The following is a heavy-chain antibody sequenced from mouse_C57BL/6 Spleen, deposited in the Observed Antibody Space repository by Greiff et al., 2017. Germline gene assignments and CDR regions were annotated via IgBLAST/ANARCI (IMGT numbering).Heavy chain of an antibody. CDR1: GYTFTSYW. V-gene: IGHV1-64*01. CDR2: IHPNSGST. CDR3: ARHDDYDEDPCAMDY. Sequence: QVQLKQPGAELVKPGASVKLSCKASGYTFTSYWMHWVKQRPGQGLEWIGMIHPNSGSTNYNEKFKSKATLTVDKSSSTAYMQLSSLTSEDSAVYYCARHDDYDEDPCAMDYWGQGTSVTVSS. D-gene: IGHD2-4*01. J-gene: IGHJ4*01.